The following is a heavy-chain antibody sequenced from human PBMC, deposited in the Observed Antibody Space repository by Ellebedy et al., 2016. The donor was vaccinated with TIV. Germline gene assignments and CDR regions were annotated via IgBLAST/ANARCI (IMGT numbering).Heavy chain of an antibody. Sequence: SETLSLTCTVSGGSISSYYWGWIRQPPGKGLEWIGSIYYTGSTDYNPSLKSRVAISADTSMNRFSLKLSSVTAADTAVYYCARHTIFGVDFWGQGTLVIVSS. CDR2: IYYTGST. CDR1: GGSISSYY. V-gene: IGHV4-59*01. CDR3: ARHTIFGVDF. J-gene: IGHJ4*02. D-gene: IGHD3-3*01.